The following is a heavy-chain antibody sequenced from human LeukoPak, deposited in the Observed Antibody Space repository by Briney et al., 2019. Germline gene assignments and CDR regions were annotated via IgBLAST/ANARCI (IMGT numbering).Heavy chain of an antibody. CDR3: TTAGGGSYR. CDR1: GFTFSYAW. Sequence: GPLRLSCAASGFTFSYAWMSWVRQTPGMGPEWVARIKSKTDGETTDYPAPVKGRFTISRDDSKHTVYLQMNSLKPEDTAVYYCTTAGGGSYRWGQGTLVTVSS. J-gene: IGHJ4*02. D-gene: IGHD1-26*01. V-gene: IGHV3-15*01. CDR2: IKSKTDGETT.